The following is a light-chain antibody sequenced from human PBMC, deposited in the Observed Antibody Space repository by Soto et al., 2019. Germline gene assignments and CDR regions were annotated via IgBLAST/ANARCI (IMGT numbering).Light chain of an antibody. V-gene: IGKV1-5*03. CDR2: KAS. CDR3: QQYNSYPYT. CDR1: QSVTLW. J-gene: IGKJ2*01. Sequence: DIQMTQSPSILSASVGDGVTIACRASQSVTLWLTWYQQKPGKAPKLLLYKASTLESGVPSRFSGNGCETDFTLTISSLQHDDIGTYYCQQYNSYPYTFGQGTNLEIK.